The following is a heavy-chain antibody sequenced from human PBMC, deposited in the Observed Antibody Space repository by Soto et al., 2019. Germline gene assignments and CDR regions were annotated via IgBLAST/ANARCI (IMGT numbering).Heavy chain of an antibody. Sequence: ASVKVSCKASGGTFSSYAISWVRQAPGQGLEWMGGIIPIFGTANYAQKFQGRVTITADESTSTAYMELSSLRSEDTAVYYCARSKTMVRGVITYYYSDMDVWGQETMVTVSS. CDR2: IIPIFGTA. CDR1: GGTFSSYA. V-gene: IGHV1-69*13. D-gene: IGHD3-10*01. J-gene: IGHJ6*02. CDR3: ARSKTMVRGVITYYYSDMDV.